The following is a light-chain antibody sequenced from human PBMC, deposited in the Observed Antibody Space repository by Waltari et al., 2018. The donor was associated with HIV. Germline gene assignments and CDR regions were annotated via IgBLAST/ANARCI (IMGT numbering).Light chain of an antibody. V-gene: IGLV3-19*01. CDR2: GKN. CDR1: SLKKYY. Sequence: SSELTQDPAVSVALGQTVRVTCQGDSLKKYYARRFQRKPVQAPLLVIYGKNKRPSGIPDRFSGSDSGITSSLTITGAQAEDEADYFCYSRDTNGDHWVFGGGTKVTVL. J-gene: IGLJ3*02. CDR3: YSRDTNGDHWV.